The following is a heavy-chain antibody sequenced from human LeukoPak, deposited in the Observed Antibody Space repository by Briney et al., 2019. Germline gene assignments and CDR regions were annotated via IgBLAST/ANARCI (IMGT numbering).Heavy chain of an antibody. J-gene: IGHJ4*02. CDR2: IYTSGST. Sequence: SGTLSLTCTVSGGSISSYYWSWIRQPAGKGLEWIGRIYTSGSTNYNPSLKSRVTISVDTSKNQFSLKLSSVTAADTAVYYCASLDWDFHDYWGQGTLVTVSS. D-gene: IGHD2-21*01. V-gene: IGHV4-4*07. CDR1: GGSISSYY. CDR3: ASLDWDFHDY.